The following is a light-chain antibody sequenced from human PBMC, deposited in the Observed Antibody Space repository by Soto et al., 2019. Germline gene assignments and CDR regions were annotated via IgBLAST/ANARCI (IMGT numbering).Light chain of an antibody. CDR1: QNISSY. J-gene: IGKJ1*01. CDR3: QQYGSSPGT. CDR2: GAS. Sequence: IVLTQSPATLSLSPGIRATLSCRASQNISSYLAWYQQKPGQAPRLLIYGASSRATGIPDRFSGSGSGTDFTLTISRLEPEDFAVYYCQQYGSSPGTFGQGTKVDIK. V-gene: IGKV3-20*01.